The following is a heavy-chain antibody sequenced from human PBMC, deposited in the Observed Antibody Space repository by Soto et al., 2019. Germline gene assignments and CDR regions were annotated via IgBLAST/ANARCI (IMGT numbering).Heavy chain of an antibody. J-gene: IGHJ4*02. CDR1: GYTFTGYY. Sequence: QVQLVQSGAEVKKPGASVKVSCKASGYTFTGYYMHWVRQAPGQGLEWMGWINPNSGGTNYAQKFQGWVTMTRDTSISTAYMELSRLRSDDTAVYYCARGVRVRFLEWPHKYYFDYWGQGTLVTVSS. CDR3: ARGVRVRFLEWPHKYYFDY. CDR2: INPNSGGT. V-gene: IGHV1-2*04. D-gene: IGHD3-3*01.